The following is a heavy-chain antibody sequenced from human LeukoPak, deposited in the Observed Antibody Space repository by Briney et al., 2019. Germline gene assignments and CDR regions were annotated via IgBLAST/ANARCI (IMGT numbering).Heavy chain of an antibody. CDR2: ISSGSSYI. D-gene: IGHD6-19*01. CDR1: GFTLSRYS. J-gene: IGHJ4*02. CDR3: ARDFTGSSGPYFDC. V-gene: IGHV3-21*01. Sequence: GGSLRLSCAASGFTLSRYSMNWVRQAPGKGLEWVSSISSGSSYIYYADSVKGRFTISRDNAKKSVYLQMNSLRADDTAVYYCARDFTGSSGPYFDCWGQGTLVTVSA.